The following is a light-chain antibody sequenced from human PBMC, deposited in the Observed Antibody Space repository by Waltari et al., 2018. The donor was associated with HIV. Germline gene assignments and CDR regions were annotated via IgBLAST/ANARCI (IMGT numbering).Light chain of an antibody. V-gene: IGLV1-40*01. CDR1: SSNIGAHYA. J-gene: IGLJ3*02. CDR2: GNS. Sequence: QSVLTQPPSVSVAPGQRVTISCTGSSSNIGAHYAVHWYQHVPGTAPKVLIYGNSDRPSGVPDRFSGSKSGTSASLVITGLQAEDEANYYCQSYDSSLSAWVFGGGTKLTVL. CDR3: QSYDSSLSAWV.